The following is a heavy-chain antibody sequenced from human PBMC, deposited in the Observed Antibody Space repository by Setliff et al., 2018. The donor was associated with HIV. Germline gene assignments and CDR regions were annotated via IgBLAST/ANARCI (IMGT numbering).Heavy chain of an antibody. Sequence: PSETLSLTCTVSGGSISSYYWSWIRQPAGKGLEWIGRIYSSGSTNYNPSLKSRVTISVDTSKNQFSLKLSSVTAADTAVYYCARGLSFYDPGGFDYWGQGTLVTVSS. CDR2: IYSSGST. V-gene: IGHV4-4*07. J-gene: IGHJ4*02. CDR1: GGSISSYY. CDR3: ARGLSFYDPGGFDY. D-gene: IGHD3-22*01.